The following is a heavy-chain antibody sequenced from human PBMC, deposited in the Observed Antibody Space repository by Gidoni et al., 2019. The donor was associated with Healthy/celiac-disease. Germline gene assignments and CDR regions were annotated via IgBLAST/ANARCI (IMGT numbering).Heavy chain of an antibody. D-gene: IGHD1-26*01. CDR2: MNSDGSST. V-gene: IGHV3-74*01. J-gene: IGHJ6*02. CDR3: ARGGGSYYVYYYYGMDV. Sequence: EVQLVESGGGLVQPGGSLRLSCAASGFTFSTYWMHWVRQAPGKGLVWVSRMNSDGSSTSYADSVKGRFTIYRDNAKNTLYLKMNSLRAEDTAVYDCARGGGSYYVYYYYGMDVWGQGTTVTVSS. CDR1: GFTFSTYW.